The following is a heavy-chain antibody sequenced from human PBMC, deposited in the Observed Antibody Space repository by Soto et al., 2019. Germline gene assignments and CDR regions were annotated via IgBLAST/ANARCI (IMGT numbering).Heavy chain of an antibody. CDR3: ARDCTNGVCYTKTPDYYYYGMDV. V-gene: IGHV4-31*03. D-gene: IGHD2-8*01. CDR1: GGSISSGGYY. J-gene: IGHJ6*02. CDR2: IYYSGST. Sequence: SETLSLTCTVSGGSISSGGYYWSWIRQHPGKGLEWIGYIYYSGSTYYNPSLKSRVTISVDTSKNQFSLKLSSVTAADTAVYYCARDCTNGVCYTKTPDYYYYGMDVWGQGTTVTVSS.